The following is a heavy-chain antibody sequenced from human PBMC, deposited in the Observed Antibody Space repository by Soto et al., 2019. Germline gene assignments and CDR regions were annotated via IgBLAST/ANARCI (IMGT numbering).Heavy chain of an antibody. V-gene: IGHV3-30*18. J-gene: IGHJ4*02. CDR2: ISYDGSNK. CDR1: GFTFSSYG. D-gene: IGHD3-22*01. Sequence: GGSLRLSCAASGFTFSSYGMHWVRQAPGKGLEWVAVISYDGSNKYYADSVKGRFTISRDNSKNTLYLQMNSLRAEDTAGYYCANDSITMIDYWGQGTLVTVSS. CDR3: ANDSITMIDY.